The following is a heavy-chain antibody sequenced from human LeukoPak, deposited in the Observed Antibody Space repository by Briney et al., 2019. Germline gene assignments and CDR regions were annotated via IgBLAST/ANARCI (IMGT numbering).Heavy chain of an antibody. CDR3: GRDGRRYDY. Sequence: GASVKVSCKASGGTFSSYAISWVRQAPGQGLEWMGGIIPIFGTANYAEKFQGRVTITADKSTSTAYMELSRLTSDDTAVYYCGRDGRRYDYWGQGTLVTVSS. CDR1: GGTFSSYA. J-gene: IGHJ4*02. CDR2: IIPIFGTA. D-gene: IGHD1-1*01. V-gene: IGHV1-69*06.